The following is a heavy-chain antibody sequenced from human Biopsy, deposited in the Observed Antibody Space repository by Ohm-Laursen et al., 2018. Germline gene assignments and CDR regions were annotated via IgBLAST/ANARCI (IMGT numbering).Heavy chain of an antibody. J-gene: IGHJ4*02. CDR1: GYSISSDYR. CDR2: IFKDGNT. CDR3: ARVGSGWAPFDK. V-gene: IGHV4-38-2*01. D-gene: IGHD6-19*01. Sequence: SQTLSLTCAVSGYSISSDYRWGWIRQAPGKTLEWLGNIFKDGNTHYNPPLRSRLIISIDTSKNQFSLMMTSVSGADTAVYFCARVGSGWAPFDKWGPGTLVTVS.